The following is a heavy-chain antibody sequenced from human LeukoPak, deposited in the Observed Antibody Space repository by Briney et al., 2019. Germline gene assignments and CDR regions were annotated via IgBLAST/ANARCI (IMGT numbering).Heavy chain of an antibody. V-gene: IGHV3-30-3*01. CDR1: GFTFSSYA. CDR3: ARVRDEYSSSYYFDY. Sequence: GGSLRLSCAASGFTFSSYAMHWVRQAPGKGLEWVAVISYDGSNKYYADSVKGRFTISRDNSKNTLYLQMNSLRAEDTAVYYCARVRDEYSSSYYFDYWGQGTLVTVSS. J-gene: IGHJ4*02. D-gene: IGHD6-6*01. CDR2: ISYDGSNK.